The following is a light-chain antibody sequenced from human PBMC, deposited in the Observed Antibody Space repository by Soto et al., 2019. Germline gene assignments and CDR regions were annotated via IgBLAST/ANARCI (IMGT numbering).Light chain of an antibody. V-gene: IGLV2-8*01. Sequence: QSVLTQPPSASGSPGQSVTISCTGTSSDVGLYDYVSWYQQHPGKVPKLLIYEVTQRPSGVPDRFSGSKSGNTASLTVSGLQAEDEADYYCSSYGGNSNYLFGTGTKVTVL. J-gene: IGLJ1*01. CDR2: EVT. CDR3: SSYGGNSNYL. CDR1: SSDVGLYDY.